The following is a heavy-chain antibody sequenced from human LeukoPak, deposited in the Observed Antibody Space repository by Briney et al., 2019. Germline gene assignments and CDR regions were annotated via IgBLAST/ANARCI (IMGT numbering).Heavy chain of an antibody. D-gene: IGHD5-18*01. J-gene: IGHJ4*02. CDR3: ARRGDTAMVLFDY. CDR1: GGSISSSSYY. V-gene: IGHV4-39*01. Sequence: SEXXSLTCTVSGGSISSSSYYWGWIRQPPGKGLEWIGSIYYSGSTYYNPSLKSRVTISVDTSKNQFSLKLSSVTAADTAVYYCARRGDTAMVLFDYWGQGTLVTVSS. CDR2: IYYSGST.